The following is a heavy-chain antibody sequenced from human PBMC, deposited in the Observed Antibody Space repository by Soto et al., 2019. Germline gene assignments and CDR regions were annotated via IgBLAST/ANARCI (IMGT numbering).Heavy chain of an antibody. D-gene: IGHD2-15*01. CDR1: GFIFSSYS. J-gene: IGHJ6*03. CDR2: ISSSSDTI. CDR3: ARDPRYCSGGNCYSSYYYYYLDV. V-gene: IGHV3-48*01. Sequence: EVQLVESGGGLVQPGGSLRLSCAASGFIFSSYSMNWVRQAPGKGLEWVSYISSSSDTIYYADSVKGRFTLSRDNAKNSLYLQMNSLRAEDTAVYYCARDPRYCSGGNCYSSYYYYYLDVWGIGTTVTVSS.